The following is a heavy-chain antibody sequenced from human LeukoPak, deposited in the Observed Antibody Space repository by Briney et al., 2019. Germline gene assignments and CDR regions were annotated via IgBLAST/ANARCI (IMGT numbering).Heavy chain of an antibody. CDR1: GFTFSSYA. CDR2: ISSTGGTA. Sequence: GGSLRLSCAASGFTFSSYAMSWVRQAPGKGLEWVSAISSTGGTAYYADSVKGRCTISRDNSKNTLYLQMHSLRAEDPAVYYCAKGRTLVGGSTRSHDCWGQGTLATVSS. J-gene: IGHJ4*02. CDR3: AKGRTLVGGSTRSHDC. V-gene: IGHV3-23*01. D-gene: IGHD1-26*01.